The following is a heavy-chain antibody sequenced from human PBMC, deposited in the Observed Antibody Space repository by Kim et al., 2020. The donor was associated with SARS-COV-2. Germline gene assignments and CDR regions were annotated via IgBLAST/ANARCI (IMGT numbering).Heavy chain of an antibody. CDR1: GFTFSSYA. CDR2: ISGSGGST. CDR3: AKGKWVPTYSSSWKDAFDI. D-gene: IGHD6-13*01. V-gene: IGHV3-23*01. J-gene: IGHJ3*02. Sequence: GGSLRLSCAASGFTFSSYAMSWVRQAPGKGLEWVSAISGSGGSTYYADSVKGRFTISRDNSKNTLYLQMNSLRAEDTAVYYCAKGKWVPTYSSSWKDAFDIWGQGTMVTVSS.